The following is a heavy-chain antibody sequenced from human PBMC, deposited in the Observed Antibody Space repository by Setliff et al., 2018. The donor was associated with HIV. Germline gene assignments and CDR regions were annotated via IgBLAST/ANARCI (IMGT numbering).Heavy chain of an antibody. J-gene: IGHJ4*02. D-gene: IGHD6-19*01. CDR1: GGSTNAYF. CDR2: IYTSGIT. Sequence: SETLSLTCNVSGGSTNAYFLSWVRHPAGKGLEWIGHIYTSGITNHNPSLKSRVTMSLDTSKEQFSLRLRSVTAADTAIYYCAREPSPSQWQPLYFDVWGRGILVTVSS. CDR3: AREPSPSQWQPLYFDV. V-gene: IGHV4-4*07.